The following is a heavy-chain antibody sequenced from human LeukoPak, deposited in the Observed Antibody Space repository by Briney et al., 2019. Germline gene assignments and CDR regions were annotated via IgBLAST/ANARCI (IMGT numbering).Heavy chain of an antibody. CDR2: ISGSGGST. D-gene: IGHD2-15*01. CDR3: ARDRGYCSGGSCYGGPRDY. Sequence: GGSLRLSCAASGFTFSSYAMSWVRQAPGKGLEWVSAISGSGGSTYYADSVKGRFTISRDNSKNTLYLQMNSLRAEDTAVYYCARDRGYCSGGSCYGGPRDYWGQGTLVTVSS. CDR1: GFTFSSYA. V-gene: IGHV3-23*01. J-gene: IGHJ4*02.